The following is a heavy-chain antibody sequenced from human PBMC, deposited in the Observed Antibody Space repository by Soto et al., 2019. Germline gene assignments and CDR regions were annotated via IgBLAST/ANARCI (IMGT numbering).Heavy chain of an antibody. V-gene: IGHV3-13*01. CDR3: ARDFGYYGMDV. CDR2: IGTAGDT. D-gene: IGHD3-10*01. CDR1: GFTFSSYD. Sequence: PGGSLRLSCAASGFTFSSYDMHWVRQATGKGLEWVSAIGTAGDTYYPGSVKGRFTISRENAKNSLYLQMNSLRAEDTAVYYCARDFGYYGMDVWGQGTTVTVSS. J-gene: IGHJ6*02.